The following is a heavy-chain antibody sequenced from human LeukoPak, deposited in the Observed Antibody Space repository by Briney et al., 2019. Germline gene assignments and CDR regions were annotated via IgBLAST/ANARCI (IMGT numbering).Heavy chain of an antibody. CDR1: GFTFSSYW. J-gene: IGHJ3*02. D-gene: IGHD2-8*02. CDR3: ARVSGYWSDAFDI. Sequence: PGGSLRLSCAASGFTFSSYWMHWVRQAPGKGLVWVSRINSDGSSTSYADSVKGRFTIFRDNAKNTLYLQMNSLRAEDTAVYYCARVSGYWSDAFDIWGQGTMVTVSS. CDR2: INSDGSST. V-gene: IGHV3-74*01.